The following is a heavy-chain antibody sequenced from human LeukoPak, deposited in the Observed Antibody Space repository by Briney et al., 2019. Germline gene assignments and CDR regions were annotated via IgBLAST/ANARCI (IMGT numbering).Heavy chain of an antibody. CDR1: GFTFSSYA. D-gene: IGHD1-26*01. J-gene: IGHJ4*02. CDR3: ARDKWRGSYPIDY. V-gene: IGHV3-30-3*01. CDR2: ISYDGSNK. Sequence: PGGSLRLSCAASGFTFSSYAMHWVRQAPGKGLEWVAVISYDGSNKYYADSVKGRFTIPRDNSKNTLYLQMNSLRAEDTAVYYCARDKWRGSYPIDYWGQGTLVTVSS.